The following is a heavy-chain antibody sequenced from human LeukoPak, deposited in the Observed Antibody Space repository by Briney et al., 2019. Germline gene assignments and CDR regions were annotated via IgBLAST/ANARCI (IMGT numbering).Heavy chain of an antibody. CDR2: IYNNGRT. CDR1: GDSVSNSRVY. CDR3: ARDLHSSGWYEV. Sequence: SETLSLTCSVSGDSVSNSRVYWGWIRQTPGEGLEWIGSIYNNGRTYYKSSLESRVTISVDTPKNQFSLKLTSVTAADTAVYYCARDLHSSGWYEVWGQGILVTVSS. D-gene: IGHD6-19*01. J-gene: IGHJ1*01. V-gene: IGHV4-39*07.